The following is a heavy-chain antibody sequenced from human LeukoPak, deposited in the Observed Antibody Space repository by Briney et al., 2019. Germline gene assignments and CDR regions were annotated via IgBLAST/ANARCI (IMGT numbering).Heavy chain of an antibody. CDR2: ISSSSSYI. Sequence: GGSLRLSCAASGFTFSSYSMNWVRQAPGKGLEWVSSISSSSSYIYYADSVKGRFTISRDNAKNSLYLQMNSLRAEDTAVYYCARDSPYYGSGSYSFRASSSYYGMDVWGQGTTVTVSS. V-gene: IGHV3-21*01. J-gene: IGHJ6*02. CDR1: GFTFSSYS. D-gene: IGHD3-10*01. CDR3: ARDSPYYGSGSYSFRASSSYYGMDV.